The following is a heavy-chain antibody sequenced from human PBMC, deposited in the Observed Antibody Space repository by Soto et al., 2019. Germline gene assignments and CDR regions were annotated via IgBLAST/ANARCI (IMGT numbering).Heavy chain of an antibody. CDR1: GYTFTGYY. CDR2: INPNSGGT. D-gene: IGHD5-18*01. J-gene: IGHJ6*02. CDR3: ARDGTAMGDYYGMDV. V-gene: IGHV1-2*04. Sequence: ASVKVSCKASGYTFTGYYMHWVRQAPGQGLEWMGWINPNSGGTNYAQKFQGWVTMTRDTSISTAYMELSRLRSDDTAVYYCARDGTAMGDYYGMDVWGQGTTVTVSS.